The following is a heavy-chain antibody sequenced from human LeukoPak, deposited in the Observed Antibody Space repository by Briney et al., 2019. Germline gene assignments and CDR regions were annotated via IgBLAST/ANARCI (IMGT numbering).Heavy chain of an antibody. Sequence: GGSLRLSCAASGFTFSSYAMSWVRQAPGKGLEWVSAISGSGGSTYYADSVKGRFTISRDNSKNTLYLQMNSLRAEDTAVYYCAKDRPPNRNIVVVPAAFVRLTGAFDIWGQGTMVTVSS. CDR3: AKDRPPNRNIVVVPAAFVRLTGAFDI. CDR2: ISGSGGST. V-gene: IGHV3-23*01. D-gene: IGHD2-2*01. J-gene: IGHJ3*02. CDR1: GFTFSSYA.